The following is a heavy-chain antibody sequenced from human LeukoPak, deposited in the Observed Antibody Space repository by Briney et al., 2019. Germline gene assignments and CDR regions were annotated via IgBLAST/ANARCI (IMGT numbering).Heavy chain of an antibody. D-gene: IGHD2-15*01. Sequence: GGSLGLSCAASGFTFRRYAMHWVRQAPGKGLEWVAALSFDETYKFYADSVKGRFIISRDNSNNTLSLEMNSLRTEDTAVYFCARGKGGPFKYWGQGTLVTVSS. J-gene: IGHJ4*02. CDR1: GFTFRRYA. CDR3: ARGKGGPFKY. V-gene: IGHV3-30*01. CDR2: LSFDETYK.